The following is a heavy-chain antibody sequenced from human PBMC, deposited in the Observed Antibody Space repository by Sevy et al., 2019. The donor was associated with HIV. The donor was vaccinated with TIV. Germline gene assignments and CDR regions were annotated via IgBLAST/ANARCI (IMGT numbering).Heavy chain of an antibody. J-gene: IGHJ4*02. V-gene: IGHV3-53*01. Sequence: EGSLRLSCVASGFIVSSNYMSRVRQAPGKGLEWVSVIYSAGPTYYADSVKGRFTISRDNSKNTLYLQMNSLRADDTAVYYCARVGVISSGWFYFDYWGQGALVTVSS. CDR3: ARVGVISSGWFYFDY. D-gene: IGHD6-19*01. CDR2: IYSAGPT. CDR1: GFIVSSNY.